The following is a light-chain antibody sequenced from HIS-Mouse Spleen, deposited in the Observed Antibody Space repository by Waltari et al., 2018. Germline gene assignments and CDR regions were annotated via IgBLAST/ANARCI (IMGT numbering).Light chain of an antibody. CDR1: SSDVGGYNY. J-gene: IGLJ2*01. V-gene: IGLV2-8*01. CDR2: EVS. CDR3: SSYAGSNKV. Sequence: QSALTQPPSASGSPGQSVTISCTGTSSDVGGYNYVSWYQQHPGKAPKLMIYEVSKRPSGVPDSFSGSKSGNTASLTVSGLQAEDEADYYCSSYAGSNKVFGGGTKLTVL.